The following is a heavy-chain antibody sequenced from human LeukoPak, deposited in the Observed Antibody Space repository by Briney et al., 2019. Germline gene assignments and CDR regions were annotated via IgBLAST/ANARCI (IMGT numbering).Heavy chain of an antibody. J-gene: IGHJ4*02. CDR1: GYTFTSYY. CDR3: AGDYARDCTVVGGWYICYFDY. V-gene: IGHV1-46*01. CDR2: INPSGGST. D-gene: IGHD6-19*01. Sequence: GASVKVSCKASGYTFTSYYMHWVRQAPGQGLEWMGIINPSGGSTSYAQKFQGRVTMTRDMSTSTAYMELSSLRSEDTAVYYCAGDYARDCTVVGGWYICYFDYWGQGTLVTVSS.